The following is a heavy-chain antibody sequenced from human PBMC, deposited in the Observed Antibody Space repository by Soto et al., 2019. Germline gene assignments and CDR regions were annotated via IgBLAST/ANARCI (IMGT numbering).Heavy chain of an antibody. CDR1: GFTFSSYG. D-gene: IGHD5-18*01. CDR3: AKDEGSYGYGVINYYYYGMDV. CDR2: ISYDGSNK. J-gene: IGHJ6*02. V-gene: IGHV3-30*18. Sequence: QVQLVEFGGGVVQPGRSLRLSCAASGFTFSSYGMHWVRQAPGKGLEWVAVISYDGSNKYYADSVKGRFTISRDNSKNPLYLQMNSLRAEDTAVYYCAKDEGSYGYGVINYYYYGMDVWGQGTTVTVSS.